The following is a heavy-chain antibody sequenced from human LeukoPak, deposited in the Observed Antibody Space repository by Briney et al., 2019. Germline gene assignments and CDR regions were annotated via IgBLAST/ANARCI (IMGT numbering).Heavy chain of an antibody. J-gene: IGHJ4*02. V-gene: IGHV4-4*02. Sequence: PSGTLSLTCTVSGDSINSLDLWSWVRQPPGKGLEWIGEMYLSGATHSNPSVKSRVTISIDKSKNQFFLNLSSVTAADTAVYYCAGLVGRYSSGLYYYYFDYWGQGTLVTVSS. CDR1: GDSINSLDL. CDR2: MYLSGAT. D-gene: IGHD3-22*01. CDR3: AGLVGRYSSGLYYYYFDY.